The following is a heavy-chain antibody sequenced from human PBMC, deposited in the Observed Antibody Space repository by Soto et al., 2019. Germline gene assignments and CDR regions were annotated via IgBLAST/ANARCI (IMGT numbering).Heavy chain of an antibody. V-gene: IGHV1-18*01. D-gene: IGHD7-27*01. CDR3: ARGPSGDKVDY. Sequence: ASVKVSCKASGYSFTSYGINCVRQAPGQGLEWMGWISAKHGNTHYAQKLQGRVTMTTDTSTSTAYMELRSLTSDDTAVYYCARGPSGDKVDYWGQGTLVTVSS. CDR2: ISAKHGNT. CDR1: GYSFTSYG. J-gene: IGHJ4*02.